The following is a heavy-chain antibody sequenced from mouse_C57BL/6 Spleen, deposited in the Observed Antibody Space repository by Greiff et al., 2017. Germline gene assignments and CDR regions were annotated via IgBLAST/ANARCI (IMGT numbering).Heavy chain of an antibody. CDR3: VRPDYYGSSTDAYYYAMDY. D-gene: IGHD1-1*01. V-gene: IGHV10-1*01. CDR2: IRSKSNNYAT. J-gene: IGHJ4*01. CDR1: GFSFNTYA. Sequence: DVMLVESGGGLVQPKGSLKLSCAASGFSFNTYAMNWVRQAPGKGLEWVARIRSKSNNYATYYADSVKDRFTISRDDSESMLYLQMNNLKTEDTAMYYWVRPDYYGSSTDAYYYAMDYWGQGTSVTVSS.